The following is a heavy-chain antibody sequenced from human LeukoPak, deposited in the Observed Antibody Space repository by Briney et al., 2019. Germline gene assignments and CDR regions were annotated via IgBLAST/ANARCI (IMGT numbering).Heavy chain of an antibody. V-gene: IGHV1-2*06. CDR1: GYTFTGYY. D-gene: IGHD2-2*01. CDR3: ARQKVVVVVPAAMSRPEYYFDY. CDR2: INPNSGGT. Sequence: GASVKVSCKASGYTFTGYYMHWVRQAPGQGLEWMGRINPNSGGTNYAQKFQGRATMTRDTSISTAYMELSRLRSDDTAVYYCARQKVVVVVPAAMSRPEYYFDYWGQGTLVTVSS. J-gene: IGHJ4*02.